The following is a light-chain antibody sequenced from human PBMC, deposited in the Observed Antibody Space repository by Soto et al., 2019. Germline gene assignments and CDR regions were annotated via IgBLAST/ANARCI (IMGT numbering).Light chain of an antibody. Sequence: QPVLTQPPSASGTPGQRVTISCSGSSSNIGSNYVYWYQQLPGTAPKLLIYSNNQRPSGLPDRFSGSKSGTSASLAISGLRSEDEADYYCAAWDDSLSGVVFGGGTKVTVL. CDR2: SNN. CDR3: AAWDDSLSGVV. V-gene: IGLV1-47*02. CDR1: SSNIGSNY. J-gene: IGLJ2*01.